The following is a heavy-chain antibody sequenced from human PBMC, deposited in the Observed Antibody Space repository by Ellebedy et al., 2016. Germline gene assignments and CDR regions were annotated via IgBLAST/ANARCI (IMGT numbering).Heavy chain of an antibody. J-gene: IGHJ4*02. V-gene: IGHV3-48*04. Sequence: GGSLRLSXEASGFTFSSYSMNWVRRAPGKGLEWVSYISSTSSNIYYADSVKGRFTISRDNAKNSLYLQMNSLRAEDTAVYYCAREGPKAAAPNYWGQGTLVTVSS. CDR3: AREGPKAAAPNY. CDR1: GFTFSSYS. D-gene: IGHD6-13*01. CDR2: ISSTSSNI.